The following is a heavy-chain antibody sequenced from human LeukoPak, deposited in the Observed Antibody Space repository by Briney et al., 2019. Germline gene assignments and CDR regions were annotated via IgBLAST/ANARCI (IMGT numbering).Heavy chain of an antibody. D-gene: IGHD3-10*01. V-gene: IGHV4-31*02. CDR3: AKAVGYTVRGVPYFDY. Sequence: LRLSCSASGFTFSTYGMHWVRQAPGKGLEWIGYIYYCGSTYYNPSLKSRVTISVDTSKNQFSLKLSSVTAADTAVYYCAKAVGYTVRGVPYFDYWGQGTLVTVSS. J-gene: IGHJ4*02. CDR2: IYYCGST. CDR1: GFTFSTYGMH.